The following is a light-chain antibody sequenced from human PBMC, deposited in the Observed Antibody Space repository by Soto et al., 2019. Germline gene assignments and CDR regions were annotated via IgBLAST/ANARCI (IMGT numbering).Light chain of an antibody. Sequence: ITMTQSPSALSGTVGDRVTITCRASQTISSWLAWYQQKPGKAPKLLIYKASTLKSGVPSRFSGSGSGTEFTLTISSLQPDDFATYYCQHYNSYSEAFAQGAKVAI. CDR1: QTISSW. CDR2: KAS. CDR3: QHYNSYSEA. J-gene: IGKJ1*01. V-gene: IGKV1-5*03.